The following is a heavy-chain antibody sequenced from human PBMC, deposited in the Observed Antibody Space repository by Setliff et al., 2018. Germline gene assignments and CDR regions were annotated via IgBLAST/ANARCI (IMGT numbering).Heavy chain of an antibody. CDR3: AKDIYGSGSYAVGGYFDY. CDR1: GFTFSTYY. D-gene: IGHD3-10*01. Sequence: SLRLSCAASGFTFSTYYMHWVRQPPGKGLEWVAFVHYDGVNXXXXXXXXXXXXXSRDXSKNTLYLQMNSLRPDDTAVYYCAKDIYGSGSYAVGGYFDYWGQGTQVTVSS. CDR2: VHYDGVNX. V-gene: IGHV3-30*02. J-gene: IGHJ4*02.